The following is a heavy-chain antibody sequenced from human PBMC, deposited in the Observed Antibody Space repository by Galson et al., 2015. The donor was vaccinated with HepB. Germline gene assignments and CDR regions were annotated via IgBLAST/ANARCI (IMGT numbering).Heavy chain of an antibody. Sequence: SVKVSCKASGYSFTNFGIFWVRQAPGQRPEWMGWINGGNGDTEYSEKFQGRVTITRDTAASTGYMELSSLKSEDTAVYFCARGRRGHDDVSGLAYWGQGTLVTV. CDR1: GYSFTNFG. CDR2: INGGNGDT. D-gene: IGHD3-3*01. CDR3: ARGRRGHDDVSGLAY. J-gene: IGHJ4*02. V-gene: IGHV1-3*01.